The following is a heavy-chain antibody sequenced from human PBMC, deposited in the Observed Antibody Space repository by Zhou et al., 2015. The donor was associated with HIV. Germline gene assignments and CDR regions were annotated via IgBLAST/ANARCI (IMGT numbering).Heavy chain of an antibody. Sequence: QVHLVQSGAEVKRPGSSVKVSCKASGGSFSTNAINWVRQAPGQGLEWMGIINPSGGSTTYAQKFQGRVTMTRDTSTSTVYMELSSLRSEDTAVYYCARDTPYIVVVPTANAYNWFDPWGQGTLVTVSS. CDR1: GGSFSTNA. CDR3: ARDTPYIVVVPTANAYNWFDP. V-gene: IGHV1-46*01. CDR2: INPSGGST. J-gene: IGHJ5*02. D-gene: IGHD2-2*01.